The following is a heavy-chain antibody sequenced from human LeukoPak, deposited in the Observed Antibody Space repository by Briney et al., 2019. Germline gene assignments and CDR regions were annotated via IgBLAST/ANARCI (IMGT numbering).Heavy chain of an antibody. Sequence: PGGSLSLSCAASGFTFSNAWMSWVRQAPGKGLEWVGRIKSKTDGGTTDYAAPVKGRFTISRDDSKNTLYLQMNSLKTEDTAVYYCSTDPLLEWELPLAHWGQGTLVTVSS. CDR1: GFTFSNAW. CDR3: STDPLLEWELPLAH. J-gene: IGHJ4*02. V-gene: IGHV3-15*01. D-gene: IGHD1-26*01. CDR2: IKSKTDGGTT.